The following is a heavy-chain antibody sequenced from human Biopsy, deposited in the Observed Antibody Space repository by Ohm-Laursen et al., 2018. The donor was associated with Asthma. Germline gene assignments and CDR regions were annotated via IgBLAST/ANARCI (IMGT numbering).Heavy chain of an antibody. D-gene: IGHD4-11*01. CDR1: GFTFSRYA. V-gene: IGHV3-30*18. J-gene: IGHJ4*01. CDR2: ISHDGQTQ. CDR3: AKRRGYSDFNDFDY. Sequence: LRLSCVASGFTFSRYAIHWVRQAPGKGLEWVAVISHDGQTQHYAESVKGRFALSRDNSQNTLYLQMISLRTDDTAVYYCAKRRGYSDFNDFDYWGHGTLVTVSS.